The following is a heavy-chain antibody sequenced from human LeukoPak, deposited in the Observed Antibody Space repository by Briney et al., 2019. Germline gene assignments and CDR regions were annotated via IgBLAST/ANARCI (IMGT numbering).Heavy chain of an antibody. D-gene: IGHD3-3*01. CDR3: TRDPMGSYDFWSGYLDY. V-gene: IGHV3-33*01. CDR2: IWYDGSNK. CDR1: GFTFSSYG. J-gene: IGHJ4*02. Sequence: PGGSLRLSCAASGFTFSSYGIHWVRQAPGKGLEWVAVIWYDGSNKYYADSVKGRFTISRDNSKNTLYLQMNSLRAEDTAVYYCTRDPMGSYDFWSGYLDYWGQGTLVTVSS.